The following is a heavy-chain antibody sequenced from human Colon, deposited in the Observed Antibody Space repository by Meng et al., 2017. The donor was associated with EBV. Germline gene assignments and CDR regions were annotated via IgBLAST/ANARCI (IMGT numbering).Heavy chain of an antibody. J-gene: IGHJ5*02. V-gene: IGHV4-34*01. CDR1: GGSIRDYY. CDR2: IDHRGNT. CDR3: ARRGPSGNFSP. Sequence: GQRQQGGGGLLTPSARLSRSSAVYGGSIRDYYWTWIRHPPGKGLEWIGEIDHRGNTKYNPSLKSRVTISLDTSKKQFSLKVSSVTAADSAVYYCARRGPSGNFSPWSQGALVTVSS. D-gene: IGHD3-10*01.